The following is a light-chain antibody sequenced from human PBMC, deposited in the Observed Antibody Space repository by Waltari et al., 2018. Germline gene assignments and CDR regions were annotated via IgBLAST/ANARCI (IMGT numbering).Light chain of an antibody. J-gene: IGKJ4*01. CDR2: GAS. V-gene: IGKV1-17*03. CDR3: LQHNSYPLT. CDR1: QGISNF. Sequence: DIQMTQSPSSLSASVGDRVTITCQASQGISNFLAWFQQKPGKVPKRLIYGASSLQSGVPSRFSGSGSGTEFTLTISSLQPEDFATYYCLQHNSYPLTFGGGTKVEIK.